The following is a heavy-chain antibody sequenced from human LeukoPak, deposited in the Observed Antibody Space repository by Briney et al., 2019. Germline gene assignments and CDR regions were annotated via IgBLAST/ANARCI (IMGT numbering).Heavy chain of an antibody. Sequence: PGRSLRLSCAASGFTFSSYAMHWVRQAPGKGLEWVAVISYDGSNKYYADSVKGRFTISRDNSKNTLYLQMNSLRAEDTAVYYCAREYDFWSGYYREGDYWGQGTLVTVSS. CDR1: GFTFSSYA. V-gene: IGHV3-30-3*01. J-gene: IGHJ4*02. CDR3: AREYDFWSGYYREGDY. CDR2: ISYDGSNK. D-gene: IGHD3-3*01.